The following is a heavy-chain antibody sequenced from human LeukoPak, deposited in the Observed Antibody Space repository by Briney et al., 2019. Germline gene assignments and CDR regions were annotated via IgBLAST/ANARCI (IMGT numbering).Heavy chain of an antibody. Sequence: GGSLRLSCAASGFTFDDYGMSWARQAPGKGLEWVSGINWNGGSTGYADSVKGRFTISRDNAKNSLYLQMNSLRAEDTALYYCARAGNAGYYYYMDVWGKGTTVTVSS. CDR2: INWNGGST. V-gene: IGHV3-20*04. CDR1: GFTFDDYG. J-gene: IGHJ6*03. CDR3: ARAGNAGYYYYMDV.